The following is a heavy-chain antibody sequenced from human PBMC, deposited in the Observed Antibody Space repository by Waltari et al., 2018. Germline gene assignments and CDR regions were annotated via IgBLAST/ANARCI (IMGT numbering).Heavy chain of an antibody. D-gene: IGHD4-17*01. CDR3: ARGESFYDYGDYGLDAFDI. CDR1: GGSISSSSYY. J-gene: IGHJ3*02. CDR2: IYYSWTT. Sequence: QLQLQESGPGLVKPSETLSLTCTVSGGSISSSSYYWGWIRQPPGKGREWIGTIYYSWTTYYNPFLKSRVTISVDTSKKQFSLKLRSVTAPDTAVYYCARGESFYDYGDYGLDAFDIWGQGTMVTVSS. V-gene: IGHV4-39*01.